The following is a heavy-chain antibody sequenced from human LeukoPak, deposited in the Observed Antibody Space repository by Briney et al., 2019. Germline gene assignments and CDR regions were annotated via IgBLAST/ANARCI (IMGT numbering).Heavy chain of an antibody. J-gene: IGHJ4*02. V-gene: IGHV3-66*01. CDR2: IYSGGST. Sequence: GGSLRLSCAASGFTVSSNYMSWVRQAPGKGLEWVSVIYSGGSTYYADSVKGRFTISRDNSKNTLYLQMNSLRAEDTAVYYCARDGGYDTTANFDYWGQGTLVTVSS. CDR1: GFTVSSNY. D-gene: IGHD5-12*01. CDR3: ARDGGYDTTANFDY.